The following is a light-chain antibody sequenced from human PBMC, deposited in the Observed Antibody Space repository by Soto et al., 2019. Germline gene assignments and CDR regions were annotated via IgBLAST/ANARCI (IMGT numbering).Light chain of an antibody. CDR2: DAS. V-gene: IGKV3-11*01. Sequence: EIVLTQSPATLSLSPGERGTLSCRASQSVSSYLAWYQHKPGQAPRLLIYDASNRATGIPARFSGGGSGTDFTLTVSSLEPEDFAVYYCQQRGKWPWTFGQGTRVEIK. J-gene: IGKJ1*01. CDR1: QSVSSY. CDR3: QQRGKWPWT.